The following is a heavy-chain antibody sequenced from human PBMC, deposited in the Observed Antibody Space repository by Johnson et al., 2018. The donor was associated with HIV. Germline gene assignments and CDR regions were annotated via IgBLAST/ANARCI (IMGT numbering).Heavy chain of an antibody. J-gene: IGHJ3*02. CDR2: IRYDGSNK. Sequence: QVLLVESGGGVVQPGGSLRLSCAASGFTFSSYGMHWVRQAPGKGLEWVAFIRYDGSNKYYADSVKGRFTISRDNAKNSLYLQMNSLRAEDTAVYYCARKFPDAFDIWGQGTMVTVSS. CDR3: ARKFPDAFDI. V-gene: IGHV3-30*02. CDR1: GFTFSSYG.